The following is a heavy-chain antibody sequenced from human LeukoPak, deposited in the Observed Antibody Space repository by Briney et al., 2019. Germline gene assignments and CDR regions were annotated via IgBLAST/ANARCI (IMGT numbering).Heavy chain of an antibody. J-gene: IGHJ6*03. Sequence: PSETLSLTCAVYGGSFRGYYWSWIRDPPGKGLEWIGEINHSGSTNYNPSLKSRVTISVDTSKNQFSLKLSSVTAADTAVYYCARLGPTVTRGYYYYYYYMDVWGKGTTVTISS. CDR1: GGSFRGYY. D-gene: IGHD4-17*01. CDR2: INHSGST. CDR3: ARLGPTVTRGYYYYYYYMDV. V-gene: IGHV4-34*01.